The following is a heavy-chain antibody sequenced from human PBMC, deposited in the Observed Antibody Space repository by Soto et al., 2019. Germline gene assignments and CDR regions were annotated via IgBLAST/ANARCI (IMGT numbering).Heavy chain of an antibody. CDR1: GFTFSDNY. J-gene: IGHJ4*02. CDR3: ASARVVTAGLDY. V-gene: IGHV3-11*01. D-gene: IGHD2-21*02. CDR2: ISSSGSKI. Sequence: QVQLVESGGGLVKPGGSLRLSCAVSGFTFSDNYMSWIRQAPGKGLEWVSYISSSGSKIYYAASVKGRFTISRDNAKNSLYLQMNSLRAEDTAVYYCASARVVTAGLDYWGQGTLVTVSS.